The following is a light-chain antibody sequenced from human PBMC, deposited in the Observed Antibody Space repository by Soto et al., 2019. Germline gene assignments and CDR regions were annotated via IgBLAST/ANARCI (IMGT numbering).Light chain of an antibody. CDR2: GAS. J-gene: IGKJ2*01. V-gene: IGKV3-20*01. CDR3: QQYGSSLMYT. Sequence: EIVLTQSPGTLSLSPGDTATLSCRASQSVSSSFLAWYQQKPGQAPRLLIYGASSSATDIPDRFSGSGSGTDFTLTISRLEPEDFAVYYCQQYGSSLMYTFGQGTKLEIK. CDR1: QSVSSSF.